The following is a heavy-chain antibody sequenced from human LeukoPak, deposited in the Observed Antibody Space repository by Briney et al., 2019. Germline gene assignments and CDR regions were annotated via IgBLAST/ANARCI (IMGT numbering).Heavy chain of an antibody. CDR3: AKEYEAYCGGDCYSHFQD. D-gene: IGHD2-21*02. J-gene: IGHJ1*01. CDR1: GFTFSSYG. CDR2: IWYDGSNT. V-gene: IGHV3-33*06. Sequence: GKSLRLSCAASGFTFSSYGMHWVRQAPGKGLEWVAFIWYDGSNTHYVDSVKGRFTISRDNSKNTLYLQMNSLRVEDTAVYYCAKEYEAYCGGDCYSHFQDWGQGTPVTVSS.